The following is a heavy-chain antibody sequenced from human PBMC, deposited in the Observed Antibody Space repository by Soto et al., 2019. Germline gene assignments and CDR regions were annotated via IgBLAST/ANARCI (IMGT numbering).Heavy chain of an antibody. Sequence: ASAKVSSKASGYTFTSYYIHRVRQAPQQGLEWMGIINPSGGSTSYAQKFQGRVTMTRDTSTSTVYMELSSLRSEDTAVYYCARDEPTYCYDGSAFDIWGQGTMVTVSS. CDR3: ARDEPTYCYDGSAFDI. J-gene: IGHJ3*02. V-gene: IGHV1-46*01. CDR1: GYTFTSYY. CDR2: INPSGGST. D-gene: IGHD3-22*01.